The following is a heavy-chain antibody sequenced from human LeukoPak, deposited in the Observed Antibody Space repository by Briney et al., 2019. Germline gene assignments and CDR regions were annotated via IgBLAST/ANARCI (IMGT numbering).Heavy chain of an antibody. J-gene: IGHJ4*02. CDR2: IIPILGIA. Sequence: SVKVSCKASGGTFSSYAISWVRQAPGQGLEWMGRIIPILGIANYAQKFQGRVTITADKSTSTAYMELSSLRSEDTAVYYCARGGRYCSSTSCLDYWGQGTLVTASS. CDR1: GGTFSSYA. D-gene: IGHD2-2*01. V-gene: IGHV1-69*04. CDR3: ARGGRYCSSTSCLDY.